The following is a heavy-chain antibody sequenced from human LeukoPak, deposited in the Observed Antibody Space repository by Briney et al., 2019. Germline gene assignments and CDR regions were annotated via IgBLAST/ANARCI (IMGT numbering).Heavy chain of an antibody. Sequence: SQTLSLTCTVSGGSISSGGYSLSWIRQPPGKGLEWIGYIYHSGSTYYNPSLKSRVTISVDRSKNQFSLKLSSVTAADTAVYYCARDGYPHAFDTWGQGTMVTVSS. V-gene: IGHV4-30-2*01. CDR1: GGSISSGGYS. CDR3: ARDGYPHAFDT. CDR2: IYHSGST. D-gene: IGHD5-12*01. J-gene: IGHJ3*02.